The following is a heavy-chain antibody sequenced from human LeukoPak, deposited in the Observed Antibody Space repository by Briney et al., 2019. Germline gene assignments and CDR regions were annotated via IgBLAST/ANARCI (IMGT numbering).Heavy chain of an antibody. Sequence: PSETLSLTCTVSGGSISSYYWSWIRQPPGKGLEWIGYIYHSGSTYYNPSLKSRVTISVDRSKNQFSLKLSSVTAADTAVYYCARFRIGDLDLYYFDYWGQGTLVTVSS. J-gene: IGHJ4*02. V-gene: IGHV4-59*12. CDR1: GGSISSYY. CDR2: IYHSGST. D-gene: IGHD3-10*01. CDR3: ARFRIGDLDLYYFDY.